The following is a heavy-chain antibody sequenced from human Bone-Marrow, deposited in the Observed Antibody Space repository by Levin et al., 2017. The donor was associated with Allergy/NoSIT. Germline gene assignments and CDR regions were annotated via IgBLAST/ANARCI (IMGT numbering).Heavy chain of an antibody. J-gene: IGHJ5*02. CDR1: GYTFTSYG. CDR3: ARDPHPLYDYVWGSYKPSPKTGWFDP. V-gene: IGHV1-18*01. D-gene: IGHD3-16*01. CDR2: ISAYNGNT. Sequence: GESLKISCKASGYTFTSYGISWVRQAPGQGLEWMGWISAYNGNTNYAQKLQGRVTMTTDTSTSTAYMELRSLRSDDTAVYYCARDPHPLYDYVWGSYKPSPKTGWFDPWGQGTLVTVSS.